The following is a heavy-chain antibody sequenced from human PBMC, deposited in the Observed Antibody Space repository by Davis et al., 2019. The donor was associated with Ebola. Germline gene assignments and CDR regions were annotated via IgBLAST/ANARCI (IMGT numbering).Heavy chain of an antibody. V-gene: IGHV7-4-1*02. D-gene: IGHD5-18*01. CDR2: INTNTGNP. Sequence: ASVKVSCKASGYTFTSYAMNWVRQAPGQGLEWMGWINTNTGNPTYAQGFTGRFVFSLDTSVSTAYLQISSLKAEDTAVYYCARDPALGYSYGIDYWGQGTLVTVSS. CDR3: ARDPALGYSYGIDY. J-gene: IGHJ4*02. CDR1: GYTFTSYA.